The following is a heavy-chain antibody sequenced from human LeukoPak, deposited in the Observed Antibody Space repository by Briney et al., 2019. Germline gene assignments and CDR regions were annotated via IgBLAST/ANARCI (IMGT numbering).Heavy chain of an antibody. V-gene: IGHV3-48*01. CDR1: GFTFSGHN. CDR3: ARGGYSYGLTY. D-gene: IGHD5-18*01. Sequence: GGSLRLSCAASGFTFSGHNMNWVRQAPGKGLQWISFVSISSGTIYYADSVKGRFIISRDNSKNMLYLQMNSLRAEDTAVYYCARGGYSYGLTYWGQGTLVTVSS. CDR2: VSISSGTI. J-gene: IGHJ4*02.